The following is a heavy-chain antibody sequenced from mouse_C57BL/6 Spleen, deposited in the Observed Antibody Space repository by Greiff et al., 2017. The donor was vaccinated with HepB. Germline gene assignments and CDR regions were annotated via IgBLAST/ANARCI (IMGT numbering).Heavy chain of an antibody. CDR2: IDPETGGT. CDR1: GYTFTDYE. J-gene: IGHJ3*01. CDR3: TRWLLLPAWFAY. D-gene: IGHD2-3*01. V-gene: IGHV1-15*01. Sequence: VQLQQSGAELVRPGASVTLSCKASGYTFTDYEMHWVKQTPVHGLEWIGAIDPETGGTAYNQKFKGKAILTADKSSSTAYMELRSLTSEDYAVYYCTRWLLLPAWFAYWGQGTLVTVSA.